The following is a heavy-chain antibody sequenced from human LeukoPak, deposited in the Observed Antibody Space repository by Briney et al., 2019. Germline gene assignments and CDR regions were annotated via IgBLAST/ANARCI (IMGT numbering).Heavy chain of an antibody. CDR1: GYTLTELS. J-gene: IGHJ4*02. V-gene: IGHV1-24*01. CDR3: AGDLRRDSSGWSSQVVLDY. D-gene: IGHD6-19*01. CDR2: FDPEDGET. Sequence: ASVKVSCKVSGYTLTELSMHWVRQAPGKGLEWMGGFDPEDGETIYAQRLQGRVTMTTDTSTNTAYMELRSLRSDDTAVYYCAGDLRRDSSGWSSQVVLDYWGQGTLVTVSS.